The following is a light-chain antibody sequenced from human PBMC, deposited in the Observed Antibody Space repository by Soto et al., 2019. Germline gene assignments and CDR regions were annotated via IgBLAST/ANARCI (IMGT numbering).Light chain of an antibody. CDR2: DVS. V-gene: IGLV2-14*01. CDR1: SSDVGGYNY. J-gene: IGLJ2*01. Sequence: QSALTQPASVSGSPGQSITISCTGTSSDVGGYNYVSWYQQHPGKAPKLMIYDVSNRPSGVSNRISDTKSGNTASLTISGLQAEDEADYYCSSYTSSSNVVFGGGTKLTVL. CDR3: SSYTSSSNVV.